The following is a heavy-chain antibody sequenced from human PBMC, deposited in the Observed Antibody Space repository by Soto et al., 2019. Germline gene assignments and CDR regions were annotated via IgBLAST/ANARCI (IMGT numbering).Heavy chain of an antibody. J-gene: IGHJ4*02. CDR1: GFTFSSYW. V-gene: IGHV3-74*01. CDR2: VSSDGSST. D-gene: IGHD5-18*01. CDR3: ARGLPTYSSFDS. Sequence: DVQLVESGGGLVQPGESLRLSCAASGFTFSSYWMHWIRQAPGKGLVWVSRVSSDGSSTVYATSVKGRLTISRDNAKNSLYLQMNSLSDEATAGYYCARGLPTYSSFDSWGQGTLVTVSS.